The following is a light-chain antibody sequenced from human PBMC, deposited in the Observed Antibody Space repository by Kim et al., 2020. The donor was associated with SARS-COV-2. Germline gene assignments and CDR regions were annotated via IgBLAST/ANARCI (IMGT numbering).Light chain of an antibody. CDR2: EAS. V-gene: IGKV3-11*01. CDR3: QQRESLPLT. Sequence: LSPGERATLSRRASRSVTTNLASYHQKPGQPPRLLTYEASNSATGIPARFSGSGSGTELTLTISSLEPGDFAVYYCQQRESLPLTFGGVTKVDIK. CDR1: RSVTTN. J-gene: IGKJ4*01.